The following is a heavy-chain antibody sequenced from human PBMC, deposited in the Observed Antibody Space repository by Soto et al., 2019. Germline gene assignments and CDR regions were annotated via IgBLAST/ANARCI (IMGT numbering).Heavy chain of an antibody. CDR2: TYYRSKWYN. CDR1: GDSVSSNSAA. J-gene: IGHJ6*02. Sequence: SQTLSLPCVISGDSVSSNSAAWNWIRQSPSRGLEWLGRTYYRSKWYNDYAVSVKSRITINPDTSKNQFSLQLNSVTPEDTAVYYCARDRAYSSTWPTRDYYYGMDVWGQGTTVTVSS. CDR3: ARDRAYSSTWPTRDYYYGMDV. D-gene: IGHD6-13*01. V-gene: IGHV6-1*01.